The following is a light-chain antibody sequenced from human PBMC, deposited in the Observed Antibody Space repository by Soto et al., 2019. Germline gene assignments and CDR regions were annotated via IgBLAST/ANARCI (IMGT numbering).Light chain of an antibody. V-gene: IGLV2-14*01. CDR1: SSDVGGYNY. CDR3: RSYTSSSTLWV. Sequence: QSVLTQPASVSGSPGQSITISCTGTSSDVGGYNYVSWYQQHPGKVPKLMIYEVSNRPSGVSNRFSGSKSGNTASLTISGLQAEDEADYYCRSYTSSSTLWVFGGGTKVTVL. J-gene: IGLJ3*02. CDR2: EVS.